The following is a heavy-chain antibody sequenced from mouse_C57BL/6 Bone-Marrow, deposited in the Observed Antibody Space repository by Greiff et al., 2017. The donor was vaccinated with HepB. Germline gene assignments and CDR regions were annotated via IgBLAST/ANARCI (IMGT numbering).Heavy chain of an antibody. CDR2: ILPGSGST. CDR1: GYTFTGYW. CDR3: ARHYYGSSYGGYFGV. J-gene: IGHJ1*03. Sequence: VQLQQSGAELMKPGASVKLSCKATGYTFTGYWIEWVKQRPGHGLEWIGEILPGSGSTNHNEKFKGKATFTADTSSNTAYMQLSSLTTEDYAIYYCARHYYGSSYGGYFGVWGTGTTVTVSS. D-gene: IGHD1-1*01. V-gene: IGHV1-9*01.